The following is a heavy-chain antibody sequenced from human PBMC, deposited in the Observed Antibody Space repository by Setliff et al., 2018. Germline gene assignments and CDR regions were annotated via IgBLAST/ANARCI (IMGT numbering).Heavy chain of an antibody. CDR2: ISQSGSA. Sequence: SETLSLTCTVSGGSISTNSYYWGWIRQPPGKGLEWIGQISQSGSATYNPSLKSRLTISLYTSKDQVSLELASTSAADTAVYYCARGLTATDSYGGGWYYFDSWGQGTLVTVSS. J-gene: IGHJ4*02. D-gene: IGHD6-13*01. CDR1: GGSISTNSYY. V-gene: IGHV4-39*07. CDR3: ARGLTATDSYGGGWYYFDS.